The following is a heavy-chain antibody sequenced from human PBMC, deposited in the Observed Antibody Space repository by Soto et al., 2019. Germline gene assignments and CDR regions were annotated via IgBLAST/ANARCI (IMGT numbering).Heavy chain of an antibody. CDR3: ARDTGWNYGSGSSNPFFDL. CDR2: IYYSGST. CDR1: GGSISSYY. Sequence: SETLSLTCTVSGGSISSYYWSWIRQPPGKGLEWIGYIYYSGSTNYNPSLKSRVTISVDTSKNQFSLKLSSVTAADTAVYYCARDTGWNYGSGSSNPFFDLWGRGTLVT. D-gene: IGHD3-10*01. V-gene: IGHV4-59*01. J-gene: IGHJ2*01.